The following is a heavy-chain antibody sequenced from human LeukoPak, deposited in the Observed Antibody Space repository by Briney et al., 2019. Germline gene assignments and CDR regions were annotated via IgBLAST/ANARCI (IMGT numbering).Heavy chain of an antibody. J-gene: IGHJ3*02. CDR2: INPNSGGT. D-gene: IGHD5-18*01. CDR1: GFTFSSYG. V-gene: IGHV1-2*06. CDR3: ARDLAMVTTDAFDI. Sequence: GRSLRLSCAASGFTFSSYGMHWVRQAPGQGLEWMGRINPNSGGTNYAQKFQGRVTMTRDTSISTAYMELSRLRSDDTAVYYCARDLAMVTTDAFDIWGQGTMVTVSS.